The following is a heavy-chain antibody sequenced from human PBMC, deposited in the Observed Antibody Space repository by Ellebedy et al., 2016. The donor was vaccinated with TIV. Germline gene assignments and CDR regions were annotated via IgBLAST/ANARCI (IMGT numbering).Heavy chain of an antibody. CDR2: ISWNSGSI. V-gene: IGHV3-9*01. CDR3: AKDTAVTTINGGAYFDY. CDR1: GFTFDDYA. Sequence: SLKISCAASGFTFDDYAMHWVRQAPGKGLEWVSGISWNSGSIGYADSVKGRFTISRDNAKNSLYLQMNSLRAEDTALYYCAKDTAVTTINGGAYFDYWGQGTLVTVSS. D-gene: IGHD4-11*01. J-gene: IGHJ4*02.